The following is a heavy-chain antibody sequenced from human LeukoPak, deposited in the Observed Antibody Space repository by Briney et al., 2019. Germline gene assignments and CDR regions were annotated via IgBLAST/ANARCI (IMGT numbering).Heavy chain of an antibody. J-gene: IGHJ6*03. CDR2: IYYSGST. Sequence: PGGSLRLSCAASGFTVSSNYMSWVRQPPGKGLEWIGSIYYSGSTYYNPSLKSRVTISVDTSKNQFSLKLSSVTAADTAVYYCARGSVDSSSSGYYYYMDVWGKGTTVTVSS. D-gene: IGHD6-13*01. CDR3: ARGSVDSSSSGYYYYMDV. CDR1: GFTVSSNY. V-gene: IGHV4-39*07.